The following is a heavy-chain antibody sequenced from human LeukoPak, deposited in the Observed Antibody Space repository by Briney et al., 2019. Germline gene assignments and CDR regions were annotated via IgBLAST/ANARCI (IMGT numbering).Heavy chain of an antibody. CDR1: GFTFSSYG. CDR3: AKALGRSSSFRPEDYYYGMDV. Sequence: GGSLRLSCAASGFTFSSYGMHWVRQAPGKGLEWVAVISYDGSNKYYADSVKGRFTISRDNSKNTLYLQMNSLRAEDTAVYYCAKALGRSSSFRPEDYYYGMDVWGQGTTDTVSS. D-gene: IGHD6-6*01. V-gene: IGHV3-30*18. J-gene: IGHJ6*02. CDR2: ISYDGSNK.